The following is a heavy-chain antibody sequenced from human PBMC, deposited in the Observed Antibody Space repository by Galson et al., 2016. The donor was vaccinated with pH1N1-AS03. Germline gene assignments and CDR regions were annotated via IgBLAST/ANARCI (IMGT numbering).Heavy chain of an antibody. J-gene: IGHJ3*02. CDR3: IKEGNRLQSRRSDAFDI. Sequence: SLRLSCAASGFTFGTFSIYWVRQAPGKGLEYVSGISDNGISTYYADPVKARFTISRDKSKNTVYLQMSSLRTEDTAVYYCIKEGNRLQSRRSDAFDIWGRGTMVTVSS. D-gene: IGHD5-18*01. V-gene: IGHV3-64D*06. CDR1: GFTFGTFS. CDR2: ISDNGIST.